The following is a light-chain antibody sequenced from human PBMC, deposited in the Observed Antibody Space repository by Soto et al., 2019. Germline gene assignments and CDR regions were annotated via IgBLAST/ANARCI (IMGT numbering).Light chain of an antibody. V-gene: IGKV3-20*01. CDR1: QSVSSSY. CDR2: DTS. Sequence: ESVLTQSRGTVSLSPGERATLSCRASQSVSSSYLAWYQQTPGQAPRRLVYDTSYRATGVPDRFSGSGSGTDFTLTISRLEPEDSAVYYCQQYDSSPWTFGQGTKVDNK. CDR3: QQYDSSPWT. J-gene: IGKJ1*01.